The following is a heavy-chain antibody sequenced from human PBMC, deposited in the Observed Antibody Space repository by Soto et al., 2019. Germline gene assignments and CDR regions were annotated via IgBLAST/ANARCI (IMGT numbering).Heavy chain of an antibody. V-gene: IGHV5-51*01. CDR2: IYPGDSET. CDR1: GYSFTTYW. Sequence: GESLKISCKASGYSFTTYWIGWVRQMPGKGLEWMGIIYPGDSETRYSPSFQGQVTISADKAISTAYLQWSSLKASDTAMYYCTGHKKRSDRQNYFDYWGQGSQVTVSS. J-gene: IGHJ4*02. D-gene: IGHD6-6*01. CDR3: TGHKKRSDRQNYFDY.